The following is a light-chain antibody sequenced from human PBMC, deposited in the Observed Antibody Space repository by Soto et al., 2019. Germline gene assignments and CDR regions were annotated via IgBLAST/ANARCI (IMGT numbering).Light chain of an antibody. Sequence: DIQMTQSPSTLSASVGDRVTITCRASQSVTNWLAWYQQKPGKAPKLLIYKASNLESGVPSRFSGSGSGTAFTLTISSLQPDDFATYYCQQYNTFPPYPFGQGTKLEIK. J-gene: IGKJ2*01. CDR2: KAS. CDR3: QQYNTFPPYP. CDR1: QSVTNW. V-gene: IGKV1-5*03.